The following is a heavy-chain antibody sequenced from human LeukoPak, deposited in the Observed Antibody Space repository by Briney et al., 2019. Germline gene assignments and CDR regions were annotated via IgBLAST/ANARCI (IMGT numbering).Heavy chain of an antibody. J-gene: IGHJ3*02. CDR2: MNPYSGNT. CDR1: GYTFTNYD. CDR3: ARQGPGYYDSSGYYDAFDI. D-gene: IGHD3-22*01. V-gene: IGHV1-8*03. Sequence: ASVKVSCKASGYTFTNYDIHWVRQATGQGLEWMGWMNPYSGNTGYAQNFQGRITITRNTSISTAYMELSSLRSEDTAVYYCARQGPGYYDSSGYYDAFDIWGQGTMVTVSS.